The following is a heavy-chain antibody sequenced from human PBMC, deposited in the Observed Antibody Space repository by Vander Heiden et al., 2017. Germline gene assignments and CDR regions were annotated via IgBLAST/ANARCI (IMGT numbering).Heavy chain of an antibody. CDR2: ISGSGGST. CDR1: GFHFSSYS. Sequence: EVQLLESGGGLVQPGGSLRLSCAASGFHFSSYSLSWLRQAPGKGREWVSAISGSGGSTYSADSVKGPFTISRDNSKNTLYLQMNSLRAEDTAVYYCAKAPYGPWYYGMDVWGQGTTVTVSS. D-gene: IGHD3-10*01. CDR3: AKAPYGPWYYGMDV. V-gene: IGHV3-23*01. J-gene: IGHJ6*02.